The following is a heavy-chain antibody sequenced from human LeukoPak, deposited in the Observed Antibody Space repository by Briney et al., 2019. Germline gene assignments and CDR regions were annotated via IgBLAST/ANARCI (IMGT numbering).Heavy chain of an antibody. V-gene: IGHV3-23*01. D-gene: IGHD3-10*01. CDR1: GFTFSSYA. J-gene: IGHJ4*02. CDR3: AKDNFLLWFGGSFDY. Sequence: GGSLRLSCAASGFTFSSYAMSWVRQAPGKGLEWVSAISGSGGSTYYADSVKGRFTISRDNPKNTLYLQMNSLRAEDTAVYYCAKDNFLLWFGGSFDYWGQGTLVTVSS. CDR2: ISGSGGST.